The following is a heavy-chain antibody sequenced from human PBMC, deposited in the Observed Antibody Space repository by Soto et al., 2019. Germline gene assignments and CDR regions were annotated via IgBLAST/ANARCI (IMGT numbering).Heavy chain of an antibody. J-gene: IGHJ3*02. Sequence: EVQLLESWGGLVQPGGSLRLSCAASGFTFNNYAMSWVRQAPGKGLEWVSAVTGSGGTTYYADFVKGRFTISRDNSKNTLDLQMNSLRAEDTAVYYCARVSWYHSGHEGFDIWGLGTMVTVSS. CDR1: GFTFNNYA. D-gene: IGHD6-25*01. CDR2: VTGSGGTT. CDR3: ARVSWYHSGHEGFDI. V-gene: IGHV3-23*01.